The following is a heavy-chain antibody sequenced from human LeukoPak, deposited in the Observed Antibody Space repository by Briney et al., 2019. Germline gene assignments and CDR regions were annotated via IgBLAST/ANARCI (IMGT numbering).Heavy chain of an antibody. J-gene: IGHJ3*02. CDR1: GGSISSYF. D-gene: IGHD3-16*01. CDR2: VYYSGST. CDR3: ARVLDLSKRGLDAFDI. V-gene: IGHV4-59*01. Sequence: SETLSLTCTVSGGSISSYFWSWIRQPPGKGLEWIGYVYYSGSTNYNPSLKSRVTISVDTSKKQFSLKLSSATAADPAVYYCARVLDLSKRGLDAFDIWGQGTMVTVSS.